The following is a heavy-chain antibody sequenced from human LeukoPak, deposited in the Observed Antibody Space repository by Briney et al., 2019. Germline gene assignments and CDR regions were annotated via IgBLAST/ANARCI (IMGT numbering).Heavy chain of an antibody. CDR1: GFTFSSYA. CDR2: ISGSGGST. J-gene: IGHJ4*02. Sequence: PGGSLRLSCAASGFTFSSYAMSWVRQAPGKGLEWVSAISGSGGSTYYADSVKGRFTISRDNSKNTLYLQMNSLRAEDTAVYYCARALRAVWGYYFDYWGQGTLVTVSS. D-gene: IGHD7-27*01. CDR3: ARALRAVWGYYFDY. V-gene: IGHV3-23*01.